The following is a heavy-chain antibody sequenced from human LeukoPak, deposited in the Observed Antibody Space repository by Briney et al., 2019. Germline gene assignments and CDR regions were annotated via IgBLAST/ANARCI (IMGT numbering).Heavy chain of an antibody. V-gene: IGHV3-30*18. J-gene: IGHJ4*02. CDR1: GFTFSSYG. Sequence: GGSLRLSCAASGFTFSSYGMHWVRQAPGKGLELVAVISYDGSNKYYADSVKGRFTISRDNSKNTLYLQMNSLRAEDTAVYYCAKDLGSSGWPKGFDYWGQGTLVTVSS. D-gene: IGHD6-19*01. CDR3: AKDLGSSGWPKGFDY. CDR2: ISYDGSNK.